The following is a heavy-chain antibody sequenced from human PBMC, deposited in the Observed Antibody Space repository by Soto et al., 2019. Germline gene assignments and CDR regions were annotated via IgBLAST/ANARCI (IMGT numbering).Heavy chain of an antibody. CDR3: AINAERNAQKFDF. D-gene: IGHD2-2*01. CDR2: IIPLFNAT. J-gene: IGHJ4*02. CDR1: GGFFKNFV. Sequence: QVQLVQSGSEVKRPGSSVKVSCKTSGGFFKNFVFVGVRQPPGQGLEWMGEIIPLFNATNYAQKFRGRVTVTADESTRTAYMELTRLTYDDTAVYFCAINAERNAQKFDFWGQGTLVTVSS. V-gene: IGHV1-69*01.